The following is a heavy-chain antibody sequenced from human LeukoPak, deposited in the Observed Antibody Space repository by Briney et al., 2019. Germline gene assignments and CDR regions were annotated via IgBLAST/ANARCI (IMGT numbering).Heavy chain of an antibody. CDR1: GFTFSSYE. Sequence: PGGSLRLSCAASGFTFSSYEINWVRQAPGKGLEWVANIKQDGSEKYYVDSVKGRFTISRDNAKNSLYLQRNSLRAEDTAVYYCARDSLHDYGDYALSQNGFDPWGQGTLVTVSS. J-gene: IGHJ5*02. V-gene: IGHV3-7*01. CDR2: IKQDGSEK. D-gene: IGHD4-17*01. CDR3: ARDSLHDYGDYALSQNGFDP.